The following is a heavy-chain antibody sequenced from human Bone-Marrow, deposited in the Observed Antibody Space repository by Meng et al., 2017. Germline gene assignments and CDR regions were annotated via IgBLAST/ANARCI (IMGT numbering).Heavy chain of an antibody. J-gene: IGHJ6*02. CDR3: ATPSSRDYYYYGMDV. D-gene: IGHD6-13*01. CDR2: ISAYNGNT. Sequence: PVVQAEAEVMQPEASVKVSCKASGYTFTGYGISWGRKDPGQGLEWMGGISAYNGNTNYAQKFQGRVTMTTDTSTSTAYMELRSLRSDDTAVYYCATPSSRDYYYYGMDVWGQGTTVTVSS. CDR1: GYTFTGYG. V-gene: IGHV1-18*01.